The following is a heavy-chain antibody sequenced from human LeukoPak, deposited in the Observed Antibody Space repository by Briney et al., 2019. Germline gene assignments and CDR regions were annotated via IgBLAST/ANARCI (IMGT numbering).Heavy chain of an antibody. CDR3: VRESRSGSYSGY. Sequence: PGGSLRLSCAASGFTFSSYWMSWVRQAPGKGLEWVANINQGGSDKHYVDSRFTISRDNANNSLYLQMNSLRAEDTAVYYCVRESRSGSYSGYWGRGTLVTVSS. V-gene: IGHV3-7*01. J-gene: IGHJ4*02. CDR1: GFTFSSYW. CDR2: INQGGSDK. D-gene: IGHD1-26*01.